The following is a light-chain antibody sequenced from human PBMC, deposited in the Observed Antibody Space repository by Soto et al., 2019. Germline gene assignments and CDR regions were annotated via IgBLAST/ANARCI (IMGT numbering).Light chain of an antibody. Sequence: EIVMMQSPATLSLSPGERATLSCWAVQSIRNNLAWYQHRPGQAPRLLLYDTSTRAAGIPARFTGSGSGTDFTLTISSLQSEDFAVYYCQQYNSWRSITFGQGTRLEIK. V-gene: IGKV3-15*01. CDR1: QSIRNN. J-gene: IGKJ5*01. CDR2: DTS. CDR3: QQYNSWRSIT.